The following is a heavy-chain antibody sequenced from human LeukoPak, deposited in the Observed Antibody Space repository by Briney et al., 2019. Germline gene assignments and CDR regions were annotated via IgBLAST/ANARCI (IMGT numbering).Heavy chain of an antibody. Sequence: PGGSLRLSCAASGFIFNSYSMNWVRQAPGKGLEWVSSISSSSNYIYYADSVKGRFTISRDNAKNSLYLQMNSLRAEDTALYHCARGYSSSWDDYYGMDVWGQGTTVTVSS. J-gene: IGHJ6*02. CDR1: GFIFNSYS. CDR2: ISSSSNYI. D-gene: IGHD6-13*01. V-gene: IGHV3-21*04. CDR3: ARGYSSSWDDYYGMDV.